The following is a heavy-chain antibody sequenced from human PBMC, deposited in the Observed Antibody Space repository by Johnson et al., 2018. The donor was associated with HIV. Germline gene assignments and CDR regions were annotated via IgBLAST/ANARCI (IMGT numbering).Heavy chain of an antibody. V-gene: IGHV3-30*04. D-gene: IGHD1-1*01. CDR3: ARVPSGTPSSI. J-gene: IGHJ3*02. CDR1: GFTFSSYA. Sequence: QVQLVESGGGVVQPGRSLRLSCAASGFTFSSYAMHWVRQAPGKGLEWVAVISYDGSNKYYADSVKGRFTISRDNSKNTLYLQMNSLRAEDTAVYYCARVPSGTPSSIWGQGTKVTVS. CDR2: ISYDGSNK.